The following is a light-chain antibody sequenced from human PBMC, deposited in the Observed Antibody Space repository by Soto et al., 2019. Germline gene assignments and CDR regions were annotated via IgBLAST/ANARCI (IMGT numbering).Light chain of an antibody. CDR3: QQYNSYSRT. J-gene: IGKJ1*01. CDR1: QSISTW. CDR2: DAS. V-gene: IGKV1-5*01. Sequence: IQMTQSPSILSASVGDRVTITCRASQSISTWLAWYQQKPEKAPKLLIHDASTLESGVPSRFSGSGSGTEFTLSISSLQPEDFATYDCQQYNSYSRTFGQGTRVEV.